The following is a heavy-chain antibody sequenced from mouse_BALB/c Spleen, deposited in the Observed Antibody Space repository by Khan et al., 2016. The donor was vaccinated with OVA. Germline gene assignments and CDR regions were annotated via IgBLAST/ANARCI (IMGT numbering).Heavy chain of an antibody. D-gene: IGHD3-3*01. CDR2: IWAGGST. CDR1: GYSLTRYG. CDR3: ARSKYRARY. Sequence: QVQLKESGPGLVAPSQSLSITCTVYGYSLTRYGVHWVRQPPGKGLEWLGLIWAGGSTNYNWALMSRLSISIDNSKSLVFLIMNSLQTDDTAVYYGARSKYRARYGGQGTTLTVSS. J-gene: IGHJ2*01. V-gene: IGHV2-9*02.